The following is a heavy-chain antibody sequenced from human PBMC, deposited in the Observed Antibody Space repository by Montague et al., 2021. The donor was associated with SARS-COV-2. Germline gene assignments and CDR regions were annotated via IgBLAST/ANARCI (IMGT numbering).Heavy chain of an antibody. J-gene: IGHJ6*02. CDR3: ARNGGAAVPGLLLGMDI. D-gene: IGHD6-19*01. CDR1: GGSISGHY. CDR2: IYYLGTT. Sequence: SETLSLTCIVSGGSISGHYWSWVRQTREKGLEWIGYIYYLGTTNYNPSLKTRVTFSVDTSKNQLSLMLTSVTAADTGVYYCARNGGAAVPGLLLGMDIWGQGTTVTVSS. V-gene: IGHV4-59*11.